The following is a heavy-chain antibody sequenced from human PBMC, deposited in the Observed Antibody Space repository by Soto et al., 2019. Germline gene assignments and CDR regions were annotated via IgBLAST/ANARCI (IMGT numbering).Heavy chain of an antibody. CDR1: GYTFTSYG. D-gene: IGHD2-15*01. V-gene: IGHV1-18*04. J-gene: IGHJ6*02. CDR2: ISAYNGNT. Sequence: GASVKVCCKASGYTFTSYGSRWVRQAHGQGLDWMGWISAYNGNTKYAQDLQGRVTMTTDTSTSTAYMELRSLRSDDTAMYYCARFSGGSYNTYYFYYGMDVWGQGTTVTVSS. CDR3: ARFSGGSYNTYYFYYGMDV.